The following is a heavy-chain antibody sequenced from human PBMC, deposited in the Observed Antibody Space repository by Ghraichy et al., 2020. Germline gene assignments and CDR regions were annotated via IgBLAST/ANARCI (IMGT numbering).Heavy chain of an antibody. V-gene: IGHV3-30*18. J-gene: IGHJ6*02. CDR3: AKERDTSGYYSFRGDYYGVDV. CDR1: GFTFSRYG. D-gene: IGHD3-22*01. CDR2: ISYDGNSK. Sequence: GGSLRLSCAASGFTFSRYGMHWVRQAPGKGLEWVAVISYDGNSKYSPDHRFTISRDNSKNTLYLQMNSLRAEDTAVYYCAKERDTSGYYSFRGDYYGVDVWGQGTTVTVSS.